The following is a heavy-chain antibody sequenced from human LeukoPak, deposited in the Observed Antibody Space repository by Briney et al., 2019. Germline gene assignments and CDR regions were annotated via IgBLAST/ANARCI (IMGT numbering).Heavy chain of an antibody. D-gene: IGHD2-21*02. CDR3: AREVVTAGPTRWYFDL. Sequence: GGSLRLSCAASGFTFSSYWMSWVRQAPGKGLEWVANIKQDGSEKSYVDSVKGRFTISRDNAKNSLYLQMNSLRVEDTAVYYCAREVVTAGPTRWYFDLWGRGTLVTVSS. CDR2: IKQDGSEK. CDR1: GFTFSSYW. V-gene: IGHV3-7*03. J-gene: IGHJ2*01.